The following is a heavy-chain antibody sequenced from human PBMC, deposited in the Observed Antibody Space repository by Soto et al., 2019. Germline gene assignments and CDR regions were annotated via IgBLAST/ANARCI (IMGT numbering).Heavy chain of an antibody. D-gene: IGHD6-13*01. CDR1: GFTFSSYG. Sequence: PGGSLRLSCAASGFTFSSYGMHWVRQAPGKGLEWVAVISYDGSNKYYADSVKGRFTISRDNSKNTLYLQMNSLRAGDTAVYYCAKDRWGRQQLASFDYWGQGTLVTVSS. CDR2: ISYDGSNK. J-gene: IGHJ4*02. CDR3: AKDRWGRQQLASFDY. V-gene: IGHV3-30*18.